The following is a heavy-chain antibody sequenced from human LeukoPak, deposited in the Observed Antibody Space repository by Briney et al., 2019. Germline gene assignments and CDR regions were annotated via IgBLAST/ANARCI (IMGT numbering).Heavy chain of an antibody. Sequence: LDTLSLTCAVSGYSISSSSWWGWIRQPPGKGLEWIAYIYHSGSTNYNPSLKSRVTISVDTSKNQFSLKLSSVTAADTAVYYCARGLQGQWLVPSPIRFDYWGQGTLVTVSS. CDR3: ARGLQGQWLVPSPIRFDY. J-gene: IGHJ4*02. CDR2: IYHSGST. V-gene: IGHV4-28*03. CDR1: GYSISSSSW. D-gene: IGHD6-19*01.